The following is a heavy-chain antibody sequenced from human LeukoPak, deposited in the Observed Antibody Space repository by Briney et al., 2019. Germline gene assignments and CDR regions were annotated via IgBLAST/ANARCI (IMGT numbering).Heavy chain of an antibody. D-gene: IGHD4-23*01. Sequence: GASVKVSCKASGYTFTGYYMHWVRQAPGQGLEWMGWINPNSGGTNYAQKFQGRVTMTRDTSNSTAYMELTRLRSDDTAVFYCARQTPTIRALGSWGQGTLVTVSS. J-gene: IGHJ5*02. CDR2: INPNSGGT. CDR3: ARQTPTIRALGS. V-gene: IGHV1-2*02. CDR1: GYTFTGYY.